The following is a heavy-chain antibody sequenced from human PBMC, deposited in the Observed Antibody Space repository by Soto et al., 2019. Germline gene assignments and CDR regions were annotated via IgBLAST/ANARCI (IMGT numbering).Heavy chain of an antibody. V-gene: IGHV3-23*01. J-gene: IGHJ4*02. CDR3: AKDNSWELEASSYY. CDR1: GFTFSSYA. D-gene: IGHD1-7*01. Sequence: GGSLRLSCAASGFTFSSYAMSWVRQAPGKGLEWVSAISGSGGSTYYADSVKGRFTISRDNSKNTLYLQMNSLRAEDTAVYYCAKDNSWELEASSYYWGQGTLVTVSS. CDR2: ISGSGGST.